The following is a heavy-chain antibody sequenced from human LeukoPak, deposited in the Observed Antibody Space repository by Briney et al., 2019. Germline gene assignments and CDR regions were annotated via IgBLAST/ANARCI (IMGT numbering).Heavy chain of an antibody. V-gene: IGHV4-34*01. CDR3: ARWDGYYDSSGYYTNVFDI. CDR2: INHSGST. CDR1: GGSFSGYY. D-gene: IGHD3-22*01. Sequence: SETLSLTCAVYGGSFSGYYWSWIRQPPGKVLEWIGEINHSGSTNYNPSLKSRVTISVDTSKNQFSLKLSSVTAADTAVYYCARWDGYYDSSGYYTNVFDIWGQGTMVTVSS. J-gene: IGHJ3*02.